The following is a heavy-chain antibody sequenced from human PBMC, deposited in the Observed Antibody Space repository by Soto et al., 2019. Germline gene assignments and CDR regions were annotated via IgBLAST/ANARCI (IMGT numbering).Heavy chain of an antibody. CDR1: GFTFSSYW. J-gene: IGHJ4*02. V-gene: IGHV3-74*01. CDR3: ARGASARNFDY. Sequence: EVQLVESGGGLVQPGGSLRLSCAASGFTFSSYWMHWVRQAPGKGLVWVSRINGDGGGTTHVDSVKCRFTISRDNAKNTLYLQMNRLSAEDTAVYYCARGASARNFDYWGPPTLVSVSS. D-gene: IGHD1-26*01. CDR2: INGDGGGT.